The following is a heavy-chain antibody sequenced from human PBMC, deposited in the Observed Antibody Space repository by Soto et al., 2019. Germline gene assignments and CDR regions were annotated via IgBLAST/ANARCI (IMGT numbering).Heavy chain of an antibody. CDR3: AKDRAAGGYDYYFDY. J-gene: IGHJ4*02. D-gene: IGHD5-12*01. CDR2: ISGSGGST. CDR1: GFTFSSYA. Sequence: GESLKISCAASGFTFSSYAMSWVRQAPGKGLEWVSAISGSGGSTYYADSVKGRFTISRDNSKNTLYLQMNSLRAEDTAVYYCAKDRAAGGYDYYFDYWGQGTLVTVSS. V-gene: IGHV3-23*01.